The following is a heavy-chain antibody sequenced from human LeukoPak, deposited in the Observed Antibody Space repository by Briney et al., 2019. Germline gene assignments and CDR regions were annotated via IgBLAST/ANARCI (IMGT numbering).Heavy chain of an antibody. CDR2: INQDASEE. CDR1: GLTFPTYW. V-gene: IGHV3-7*01. Sequence: PGGSLRLSCAASGLTFPTYWMSWVRQVPGKGLEWVATINQDASEEYHLDSEEGRFTISRDNARNSLYLQMNSLRDEDTALYYCVRGHHGLEIWGQGTMVTVSS. CDR3: VRGHHGLEI. J-gene: IGHJ3*02. D-gene: IGHD2-8*01.